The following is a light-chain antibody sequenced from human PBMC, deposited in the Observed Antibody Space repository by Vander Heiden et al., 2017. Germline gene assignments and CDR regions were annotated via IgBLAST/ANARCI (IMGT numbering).Light chain of an antibody. V-gene: IGKV1-9*01. CDR2: AAS. CDR3: QQLNSYPLT. Sequence: DIQLTQSPSFLSASVGERVTTTCRASQGISSYLAWYQQKPGKAPKLLIYAASTLQSGVPSRFSGSGSGTEFTLTISSLQPEDFATYYCQQLNSYPLTFGGGTKVEIK. J-gene: IGKJ4*01. CDR1: QGISSY.